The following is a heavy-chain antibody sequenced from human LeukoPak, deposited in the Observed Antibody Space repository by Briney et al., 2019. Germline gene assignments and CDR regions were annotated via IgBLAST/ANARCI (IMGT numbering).Heavy chain of an antibody. CDR1: GFTFSSYA. CDR2: ISYDGSNK. V-gene: IGHV3-30*04. D-gene: IGHD1-26*01. CDR3: AKATNSGSYFGSDY. Sequence: PGGSLRLSCAASGFTFSSYAMHWVRQAPGKGLEWVAVISYDGSNKYYADSVKGRFTISRDNSKNTLYLQMNSLRAEDTAVYYCAKATNSGSYFGSDYWGQGTLVTVSS. J-gene: IGHJ4*02.